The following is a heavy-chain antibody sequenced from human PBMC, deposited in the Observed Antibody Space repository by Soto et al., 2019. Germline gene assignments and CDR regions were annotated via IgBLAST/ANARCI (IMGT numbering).Heavy chain of an antibody. V-gene: IGHV1-2*04. J-gene: IGHJ6*02. CDR3: ARELAGGEYYYYGMDV. CDR2: INPNSGGT. CDR1: GYTFTGYY. D-gene: IGHD6-19*01. Sequence: ASVKVSCKASGYTFTGYYMHWVRQAPGQGLEWMGWINPNSGGTNYAQKFQGWVTMTRDTSISTAYMELSWLRSDDTAVYYCARELAGGEYYYYGMDVWGQGTTVTVSS.